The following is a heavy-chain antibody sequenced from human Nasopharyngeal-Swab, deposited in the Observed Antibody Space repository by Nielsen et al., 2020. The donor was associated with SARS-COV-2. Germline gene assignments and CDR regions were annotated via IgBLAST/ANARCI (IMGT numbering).Heavy chain of an antibody. D-gene: IGHD6-6*01. CDR1: GGTFSSYA. CDR2: IIPILGIA. CDR3: ARGIAEQLVDLVY. J-gene: IGHJ4*02. V-gene: IGHV1-69*04. Sequence: SVKVSCKASGGTFSSYAISWVRQAPGQGLEWMGRIIPILGIANYAQKFQGRVTITADKSTSTAYMELRSLRSDDTAVYYCARGIAEQLVDLVYWGQGTLVTVSS.